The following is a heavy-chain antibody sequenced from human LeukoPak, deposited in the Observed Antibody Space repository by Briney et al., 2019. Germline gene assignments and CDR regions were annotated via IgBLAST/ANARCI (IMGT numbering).Heavy chain of an antibody. CDR2: IYTSGST. V-gene: IGHV4-4*07. CDR1: GGSISSYY. J-gene: IGHJ4*02. Sequence: SETLSLTCTVSGGSISSYYWSWIRQPAGKGLEWIGRIYTSGSTNYNPSLKSRVTMSVDTSKNQFSLKLSSVTAADTAVYYCAKIGGIGYWRYYFDYWGQGTLVTVSS. CDR3: AKIGGIGYWRYYFDY. D-gene: IGHD2-15*01.